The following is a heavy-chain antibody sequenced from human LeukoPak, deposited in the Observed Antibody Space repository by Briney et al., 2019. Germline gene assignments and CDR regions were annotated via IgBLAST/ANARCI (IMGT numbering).Heavy chain of an antibody. CDR1: GFTFSSYA. CDR3: ALEAWAGGYYFPFDY. Sequence: GGSLRLSCAASGFTFSSYAMSWVRQAPGKGLEWVSAISGSGGSTYYADSVKGRFTISRDNSKNTLYLQMNSLRAENTAVYYCALEAWAGGYYFPFDYWGQGTLVTVSS. J-gene: IGHJ4*02. V-gene: IGHV3-23*01. D-gene: IGHD3-22*01. CDR2: ISGSGGST.